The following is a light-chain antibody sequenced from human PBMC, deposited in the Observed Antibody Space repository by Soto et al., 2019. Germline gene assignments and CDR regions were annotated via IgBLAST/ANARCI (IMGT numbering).Light chain of an antibody. V-gene: IGKV1-33*01. CDR1: QDTSNY. CDR2: DAS. Sequence: DIQMTQSPSSLPASVGDRVTITCQASQDTSNYLNWYQQKPGKAPKLLIYDASNLETGVPSRFSGSGSGTDFNLTISSLQPEDIATYYCQQYDSLPRTFGQGTKVEIK. CDR3: QQYDSLPRT. J-gene: IGKJ1*01.